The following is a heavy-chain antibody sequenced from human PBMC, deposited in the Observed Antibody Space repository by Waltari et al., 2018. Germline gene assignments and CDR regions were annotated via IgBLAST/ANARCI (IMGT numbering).Heavy chain of an antibody. CDR2: IIPSLGIA. D-gene: IGHD6-6*01. V-gene: IGHV1-69*10. CDR3: ARDLPSTIVAAHGDCLDY. Sequence: QVQLVQSGAEVKKPGSSVKVSCKASGGTFSSYAISWVRQAPGQGLEWMGGIIPSLGIANYAQKFQGRVTITADKSTSTAYMELSSLRSEDTAVYYCARDLPSTIVAAHGDCLDYWGQGTLVTVSS. J-gene: IGHJ4*02. CDR1: GGTFSSYA.